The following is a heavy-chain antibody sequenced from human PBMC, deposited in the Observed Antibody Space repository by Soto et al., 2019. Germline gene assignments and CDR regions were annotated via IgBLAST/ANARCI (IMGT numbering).Heavy chain of an antibody. Sequence: VGGRRLSCATPGFTLNSYKKKWGRPAPGKGLEWVSYISSSSSYIYYADSVKGRFTISRDNAKNSLYLQMNSLRAEDTAVYYCASLIAAREGFDYWGQGTLVNVSS. CDR2: ISSSSSYI. D-gene: IGHD6-13*01. J-gene: IGHJ4*02. V-gene: IGHV3-21*01. CDR1: GFTLNSYK. CDR3: ASLIAAREGFDY.